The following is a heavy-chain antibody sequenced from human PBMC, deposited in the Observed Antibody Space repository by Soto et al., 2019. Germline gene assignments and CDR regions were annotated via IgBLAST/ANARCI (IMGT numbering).Heavy chain of an antibody. CDR1: GFIFSDYY. CDR3: ERAWKIEKFGVISMSKGLDV. CDR2: SSNRDRST. Sequence: QVQLVESGGGLVKPGGSLRLSCAASGFIFSDYYMTWIRQAPGKGLEWLSCSSNRDRSTYYADSVKDRFVVSKDNAKNLVYLQMNRLRAADTAVYFCERAWKIEKFGVISMSKGLDVWGQGTTVTVSS. V-gene: IGHV3-11*01. J-gene: IGHJ6*02. D-gene: IGHD3-3*01.